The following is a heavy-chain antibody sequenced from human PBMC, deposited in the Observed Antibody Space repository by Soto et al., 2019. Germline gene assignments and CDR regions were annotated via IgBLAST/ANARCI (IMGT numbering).Heavy chain of an antibody. J-gene: IGHJ4*02. CDR1: GFTFSSFP. CDR3: ARGGWKLFDY. Sequence: PGGSLRLSCAASGFTFSSFPMHWVRQAPGKGLEYVSAISSNGVNTYSANSVKGRFTISRDNSKKQFSLKLSSVTAADTAVYYCARGGWKLFDYWGQGTLVTVSS. D-gene: IGHD6-19*01. CDR2: ISSNGVNT. V-gene: IGHV3-64*01.